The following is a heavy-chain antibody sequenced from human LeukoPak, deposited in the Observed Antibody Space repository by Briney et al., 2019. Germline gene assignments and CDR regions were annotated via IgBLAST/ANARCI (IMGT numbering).Heavy chain of an antibody. CDR3: ARECYYEGSGYYDY. CDR1: GFTFSSYS. J-gene: IGHJ4*02. CDR2: IGSTGAYI. Sequence: GSLRLSCAASGFTFSSYSMNWVRQAPGKGLEWLSSIGSTGAYIFYADSLKGRFTISRDNAQNSLYLQMNSLRAEDTAVYYCARECYYEGSGYYDYWGQGTLVTVSS. D-gene: IGHD3-22*01. V-gene: IGHV3-21*01.